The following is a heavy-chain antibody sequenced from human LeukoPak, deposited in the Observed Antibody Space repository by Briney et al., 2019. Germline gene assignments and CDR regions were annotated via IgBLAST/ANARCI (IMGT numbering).Heavy chain of an antibody. D-gene: IGHD5-12*01. CDR2: IYPGDSDT. V-gene: IGHV5-51*01. CDR1: GYTFTSYW. J-gene: IGHJ6*03. Sequence: GESLEISCKGSGYTFTSYWIGWVRQMPGKGLEWMGIIYPGDSDTTYSPPFQGQVTSSADKSISTAYLQWSSLKASDTAMYYCARRSGGYDGNYYYYMDVWGKGTTVTVSS. CDR3: ARRSGGYDGNYYYYMDV.